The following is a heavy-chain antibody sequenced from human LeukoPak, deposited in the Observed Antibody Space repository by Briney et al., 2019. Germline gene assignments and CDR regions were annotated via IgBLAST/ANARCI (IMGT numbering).Heavy chain of an antibody. CDR2: ISAYNGNT. Sequence: ASVKVSCKASGYTFTSYGIGWVRQAPGQGLEWMGWISAYNGNTNYAQKLQGRVTMTTDTSTSTAYMELRSLRSDDTAVYYCARVHIIAVAAINWFDPWGQGTLVTVSS. V-gene: IGHV1-18*01. CDR1: GYTFTSYG. D-gene: IGHD6-19*01. CDR3: ARVHIIAVAAINWFDP. J-gene: IGHJ5*02.